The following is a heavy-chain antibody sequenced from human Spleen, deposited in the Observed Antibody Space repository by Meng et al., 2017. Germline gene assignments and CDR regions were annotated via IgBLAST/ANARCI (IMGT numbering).Heavy chain of an antibody. D-gene: IGHD3-10*01. CDR1: GFTFTSYA. CDR3: ARGTPGRSYSDY. CDR2: LGAHDGDT. Sequence: QVQLVQSGAEVRKPGASVKVSCKASGFTFTSYAMHWVRQAPGQGLEWMAWLGAHDGDTSHAPKFQGRVTVSADRPTATAYMELRSLRSDDTAVYYCARGTPGRSYSDYWGQGTLVTVSS. V-gene: IGHV1-3*01. J-gene: IGHJ4*02.